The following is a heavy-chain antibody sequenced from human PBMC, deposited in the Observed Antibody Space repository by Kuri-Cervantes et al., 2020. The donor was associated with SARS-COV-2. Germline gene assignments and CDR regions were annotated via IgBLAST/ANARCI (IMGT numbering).Heavy chain of an antibody. V-gene: IGHV4-34*01. CDR1: GFTFSSYA. Sequence: ESLKISCAASGFTFSSYAMSWVRQPPGKGLEWIGEINHSGSTNYNPSLKSRVTISVDTSKNQFSLKLSSVTAADTAVYYCARGLRGVVPAAITVDYWGQGTLVTVSS. CDR2: INHSGST. D-gene: IGHD2-2*01. J-gene: IGHJ4*02. CDR3: ARGLRGVVPAAITVDY.